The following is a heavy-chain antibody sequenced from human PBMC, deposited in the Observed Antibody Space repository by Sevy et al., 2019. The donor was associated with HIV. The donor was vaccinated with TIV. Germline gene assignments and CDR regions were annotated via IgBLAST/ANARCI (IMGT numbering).Heavy chain of an antibody. CDR3: ARVGAYYDYVWGTYRPGSFDS. CDR2: IYYRGST. J-gene: IGHJ4*02. CDR1: GGSISSSTYF. Sequence: SETLSLTCAVSGGSISSSTYFWGWIRQPPGKGLERIGGIYYRGSTNSNPSLKSRVTISVDTSKNQFSLKLSSVTAAETAGYYGARVGAYYDYVWGTYRPGSFDSWGQGTLVTVSS. V-gene: IGHV4-39*01. D-gene: IGHD3-16*02.